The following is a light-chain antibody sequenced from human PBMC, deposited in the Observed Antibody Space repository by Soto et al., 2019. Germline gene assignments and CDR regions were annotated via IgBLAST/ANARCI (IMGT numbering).Light chain of an antibody. CDR3: QAWDSSTAV. V-gene: IGLV3-1*01. CDR2: QDR. CDR1: KLGSKY. J-gene: IGLJ1*01. Sequence: SYELTQPPSVSVSPGQTASITCSGDKLGSKYASWYQQKPGQSPVVVIFQDRKRPSGIPERFSGSNSGNTATLTISGTQAMDEADYYCQAWDSSTAVFGTGTKLTVL.